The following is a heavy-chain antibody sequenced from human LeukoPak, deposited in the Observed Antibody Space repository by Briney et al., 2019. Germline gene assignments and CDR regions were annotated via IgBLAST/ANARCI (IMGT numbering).Heavy chain of an antibody. D-gene: IGHD1-20*01. Sequence: GGSLRLSCAASGFTFSSYAMSWVRQAPGKGLEWVSAINGSGGSTYYADSVKGRFTISRDNSKNTLYLQMNSLRAEDTAVYYCAKAAYNSQYYYYYYMDVWGKGTTVTASS. CDR3: AKAAYNSQYYYYYYMDV. CDR1: GFTFSSYA. CDR2: INGSGGST. V-gene: IGHV3-23*01. J-gene: IGHJ6*03.